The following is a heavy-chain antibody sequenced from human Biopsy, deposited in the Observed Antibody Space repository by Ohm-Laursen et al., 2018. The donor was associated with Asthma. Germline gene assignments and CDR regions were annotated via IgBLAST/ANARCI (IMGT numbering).Heavy chain of an antibody. Sequence: SLRLSCSASGFTFSSYGMHWVRPAPRKGLEWVAVISYDGSNKYYADSLKGRFAISRDTSKNTLYLQMNSLRAEDTAVYYCASQSSGPDFWSGYYSFDYWGQGTLVTVSS. CDR1: GFTFSSYG. V-gene: IGHV3-30*03. CDR2: ISYDGSNK. D-gene: IGHD3-3*01. J-gene: IGHJ4*02. CDR3: ASQSSGPDFWSGYYSFDY.